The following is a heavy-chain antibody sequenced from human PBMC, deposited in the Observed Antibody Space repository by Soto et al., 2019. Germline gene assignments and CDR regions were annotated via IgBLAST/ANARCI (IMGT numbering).Heavy chain of an antibody. CDR3: ARGRDIVVVPAAIGLGDYYGMDV. D-gene: IGHD2-2*01. CDR1: GYTFTGYY. CDR2: INPNSGGT. J-gene: IGHJ6*02. V-gene: IGHV1-2*04. Sequence: GASVKVSCKASGYTFTGYYMYWVRQAPGQGLEWMGWINPNSGGTNYAQKFQGWVTMTRDTSISTAYMELSRLRSDDTAVYYCARGRDIVVVPAAIGLGDYYGMDVWGQGTTVTVSS.